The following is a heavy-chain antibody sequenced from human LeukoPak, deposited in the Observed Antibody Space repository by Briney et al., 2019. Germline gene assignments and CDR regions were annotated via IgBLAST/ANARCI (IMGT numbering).Heavy chain of an antibody. Sequence: GESLKISCKGSGYIFTSYWIAWVRQMPGKGLEWMGIIYPGDSDIRYSPTFQGQVTMSADKSISTAYLQWSSLKASDTAMYYCARQSISARPPEGYWGQGTLVTVSS. CDR2: IYPGDSDI. CDR1: GYIFTSYW. D-gene: IGHD6-6*01. V-gene: IGHV5-51*01. J-gene: IGHJ4*02. CDR3: ARQSISARPPEGY.